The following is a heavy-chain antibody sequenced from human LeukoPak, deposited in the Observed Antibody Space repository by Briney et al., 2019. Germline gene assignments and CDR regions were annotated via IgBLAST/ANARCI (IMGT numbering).Heavy chain of an antibody. CDR1: GYTFTDYY. CDR2: INPNSGGI. CDR3: ARDSQPTARGGVVVAAVPDYYMDV. D-gene: IGHD2-15*01. V-gene: IGHV1-2*02. Sequence: ASVKVSCKASGYTFTDYYMNWVRQAPGQGLERMGWINPNSGGINYAQKFQDRVTMTRDTSINTAYMELSRLSSDDTAIYYCARDSQPTARGGVVVAAVPDYYMDVWGKGTTVTVSS. J-gene: IGHJ6*03.